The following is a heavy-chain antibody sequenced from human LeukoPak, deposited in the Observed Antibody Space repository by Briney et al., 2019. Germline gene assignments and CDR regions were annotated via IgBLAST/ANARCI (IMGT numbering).Heavy chain of an antibody. J-gene: IGHJ5*02. V-gene: IGHV4-39*01. CDR2: IYYSGSA. CDR1: GGSISSSSSY. Sequence: PSETLSLTCTVSGGSISSSSSYWGWIRQPPGKGLEWIGTIYYSGSAYFNSSLKSRVTISVDTSKNQFSLQLSSVTAADTAVYYCARLSKNYDILTGYEYNWLDPWGQGTLVTASS. CDR3: ARLSKNYDILTGYEYNWLDP. D-gene: IGHD3-9*01.